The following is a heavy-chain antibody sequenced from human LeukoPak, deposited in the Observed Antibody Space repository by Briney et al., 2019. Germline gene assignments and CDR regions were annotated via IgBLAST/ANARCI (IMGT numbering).Heavy chain of an antibody. J-gene: IGHJ3*02. CDR2: ISSSSSYI. V-gene: IGHV3-21*01. CDR3: ARETGDLAFDI. CDR1: GFTFSSYS. Sequence: PGGSLRLSCAASGFTFSSYSMNWVRQAPGKGIEWVSSISSSSSYIYYADSVKGRFTISRDNAKNSLYLQMNSLRAEDTAVYYCARETGDLAFDIWGQGTMVTVSS. D-gene: IGHD7-27*01.